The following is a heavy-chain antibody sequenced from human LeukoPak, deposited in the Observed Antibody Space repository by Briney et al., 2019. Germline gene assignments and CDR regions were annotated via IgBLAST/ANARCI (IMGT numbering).Heavy chain of an antibody. V-gene: IGHV4-34*01. D-gene: IGHD6-19*01. CDR3: ARSSGYSSGWNLYNWFDP. J-gene: IGHJ5*02. CDR2: VNHSGST. CDR1: GGAFSGYY. Sequence: TSETLSLTCAVYGGAFSGYYWSWIRQPPGKGLEWIGEVNHSGSTNYNPSLKSRVTISVDTSKNQFSLKLSSVTAADTAVHYCARSSGYSSGWNLYNWFDPWGQGTLVTVSS.